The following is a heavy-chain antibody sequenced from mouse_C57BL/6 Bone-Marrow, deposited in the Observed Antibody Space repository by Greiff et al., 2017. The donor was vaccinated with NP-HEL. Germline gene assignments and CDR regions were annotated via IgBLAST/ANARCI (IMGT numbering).Heavy chain of an antibody. V-gene: IGHV7-1*01. CDR1: GFTFSDFY. J-gene: IGHJ4*01. Sequence: DVKLVESGGGLVQSGRSLRLSCATSGFTFSDFYMEWVRQAPGKGLEWIAASRNKANDYTTEYSASVKGRFIVSRDTSQSILYLQMNALRAEDTAIYYCARDAYYGYDYAMDYWGQGTSVTVSS. D-gene: IGHD2-2*01. CDR3: ARDAYYGYDYAMDY. CDR2: SRNKANDYTT.